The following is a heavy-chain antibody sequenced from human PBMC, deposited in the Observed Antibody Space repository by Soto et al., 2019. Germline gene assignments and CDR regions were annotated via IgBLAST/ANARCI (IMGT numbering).Heavy chain of an antibody. D-gene: IGHD6-19*01. CDR1: GGTFSSYT. CDR2: IIPILGIA. CDR3: AREGGSGKAVAGMIDY. Sequence: QVQLVQSGAEVKKPGSSVKVSCKASGGTFSSYTISWVRQAPGQGLEWMGRIIPILGIANYAQKFQGRVTITADKAPSTAYMELSSLRSEDTAVYYCAREGGSGKAVAGMIDYWGQGTLVTVSS. J-gene: IGHJ4*02. V-gene: IGHV1-69*08.